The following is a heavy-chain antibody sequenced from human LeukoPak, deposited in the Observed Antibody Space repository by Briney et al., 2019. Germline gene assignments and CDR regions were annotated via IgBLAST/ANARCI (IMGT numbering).Heavy chain of an antibody. V-gene: IGHV3-33*01. D-gene: IGHD3-22*01. CDR2: IWYDGSNK. CDR1: GFTFSSYG. CDR3: ARDYYDSSGYPLGYYYYYGMDV. Sequence: PGGPLRLSCAASGFTFSSYGMHWVRQAPGKGLEWVAVIWYDGSNKYYADSVKGRFTISRDNSKNTLYLQMNSLRAEDTAVYYCARDYYDSSGYPLGYYYYYGMDVWGQGTTVTVSS. J-gene: IGHJ6*02.